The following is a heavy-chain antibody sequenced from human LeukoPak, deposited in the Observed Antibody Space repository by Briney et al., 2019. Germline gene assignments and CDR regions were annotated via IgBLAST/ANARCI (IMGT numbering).Heavy chain of an antibody. V-gene: IGHV4-34*01. D-gene: IGHD4-23*01. J-gene: IGHJ5*02. CDR3: ARGLTPSNWLDP. Sequence: PSETLSLTCAVYGGSFSGYYWSWIRQPPGKGLEWIGEINHSGSTNYNPSLKSRVTISVDTSKNQFSLKLSSVTAADTAVYYCARGLTPSNWLDPWGQGTLVTVSS. CDR1: GGSFSGYY. CDR2: INHSGST.